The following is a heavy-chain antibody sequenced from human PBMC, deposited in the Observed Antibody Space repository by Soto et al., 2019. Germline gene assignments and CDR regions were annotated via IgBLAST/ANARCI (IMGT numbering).Heavy chain of an antibody. D-gene: IGHD1-7*01. CDR1: GGSIISYY. CDR3: AGGGGGTTENWLDP. J-gene: IGHJ5*02. CDR2: IYDSGST. Sequence: PSETLSLTCTVSGGSIISYYWTWIRQPPGKGLEWIGYIYDSGSTSYNPSLKSRVTISVDTSKNQFSLKLTPVTAADPAVYFCAGGGGGTTENWLDPWGQGTLVPVSS. V-gene: IGHV4-59*12.